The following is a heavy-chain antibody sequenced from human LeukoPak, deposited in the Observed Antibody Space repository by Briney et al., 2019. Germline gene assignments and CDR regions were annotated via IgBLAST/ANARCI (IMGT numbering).Heavy chain of an antibody. Sequence: ASVKVSCKASGYTLTNHYIHWGRQAPGQGLEWMGIMNPSGGSTSYPQKFQGRVTMTRDTSTSTVYMELSSLRSEDTAVYYCARDRVSGGYVTFDYWGQGTLVTVSS. D-gene: IGHD5-12*01. J-gene: IGHJ4*02. CDR2: MNPSGGST. V-gene: IGHV1-46*01. CDR1: GYTLTNHY. CDR3: ARDRVSGGYVTFDY.